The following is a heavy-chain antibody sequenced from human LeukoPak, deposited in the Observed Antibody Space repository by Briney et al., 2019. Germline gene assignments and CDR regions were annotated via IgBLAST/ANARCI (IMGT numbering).Heavy chain of an antibody. Sequence: KSSETLSLTCTVSGGSISSYYWSWIRQPPGKGLEWIGYIYYSGSTNCNPSLKSRVTISVDTSKNQFSLKLSSVTAADTAVYYCARDLVADFWSGPHYMDVWGKGTTVTVSS. CDR2: IYYSGST. J-gene: IGHJ6*03. V-gene: IGHV4-59*01. CDR1: GGSISSYY. CDR3: ARDLVADFWSGPHYMDV. D-gene: IGHD3-3*01.